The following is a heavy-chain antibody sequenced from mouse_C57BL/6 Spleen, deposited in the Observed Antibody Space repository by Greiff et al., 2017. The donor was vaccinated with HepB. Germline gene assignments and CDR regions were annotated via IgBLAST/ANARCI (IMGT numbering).Heavy chain of an antibody. V-gene: IGHV2-2*01. Sequence: VQLVESGPGLVQPSQSLSITCTVSGFSLTSYGVHWVRQSPGKGLEWLGVIWSGGSTDYNAAFISRLSISKDNSKSQVFFKMNSLQADDTAIYYCASPYYYGSSYGMDYWGQGTSVTVSS. D-gene: IGHD1-1*01. J-gene: IGHJ4*01. CDR1: GFSLTSYG. CDR2: IWSGGST. CDR3: ASPYYYGSSYGMDY.